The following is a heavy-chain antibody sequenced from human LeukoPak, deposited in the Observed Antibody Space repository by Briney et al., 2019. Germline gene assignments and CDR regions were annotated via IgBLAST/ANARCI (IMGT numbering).Heavy chain of an antibody. CDR3: AKVNPYSSSWYVFDY. CDR2: ISGSGGST. D-gene: IGHD6-13*01. J-gene: IGHJ4*02. Sequence: GGSLRLSCAASGFTFDDYAMHWVRQAPGKGLEWVSAISGSGGSTYYADSVKGRFTISRDNSKNTLYLQMNSLRAEDTAVYYCAKVNPYSSSWYVFDYWGQGTLVTVSS. V-gene: IGHV3-23*01. CDR1: GFTFDDYA.